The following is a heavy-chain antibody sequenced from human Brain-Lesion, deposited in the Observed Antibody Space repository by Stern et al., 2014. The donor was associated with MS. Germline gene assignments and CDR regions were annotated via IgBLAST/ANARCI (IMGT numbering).Heavy chain of an antibody. CDR3: SHRRPHYASWDNGDFDY. CDR1: GVSLSSEGFG. CDR2: VFCGGDR. D-gene: IGHD3-3*01. V-gene: IGHV2-5*02. J-gene: IGHJ4*02. Sequence: QESGPGLVKPTQTLTLTCSFSGVSLSSEGFGWDWVRQSPGQGLECIGLVFCGGDRRYNPSLRSRLTITDDTSRNQVSLRMTNMDPVDTATYYCSHRRPHYASWDNGDFDYWGQGALVTVSS.